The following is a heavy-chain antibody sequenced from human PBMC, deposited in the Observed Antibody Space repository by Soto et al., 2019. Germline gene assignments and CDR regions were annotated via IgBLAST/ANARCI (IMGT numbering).Heavy chain of an antibody. Sequence: GESLKISCKGSGYSFTSYWIGWVRQMPGKGLEWMGIIYPGDSDTRDSPSFQGQVTISADKSISTAYLQWSSLKASDTAMYYCARRYAMVRETNYYYYMDVWGKGTTVTVSS. J-gene: IGHJ6*03. CDR2: IYPGDSDT. D-gene: IGHD3-10*01. CDR1: GYSFTSYW. CDR3: ARRYAMVRETNYYYYMDV. V-gene: IGHV5-51*01.